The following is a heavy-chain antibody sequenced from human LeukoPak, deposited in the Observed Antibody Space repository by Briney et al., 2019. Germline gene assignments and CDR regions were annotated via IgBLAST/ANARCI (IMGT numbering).Heavy chain of an antibody. V-gene: IGHV4-30-4*01. D-gene: IGHD3-10*01. Sequence: SETLSLTCTVSGGSISSGDYYWSWIRQPPGKGLEWIGYIYYSGTTYYNPSLKGRGTISVDTSKNQFSLNLRSVTAADTAVYYCARDYYGSGNGWFDPWGQGTLVTVSS. CDR1: GGSISSGDYY. CDR3: ARDYYGSGNGWFDP. J-gene: IGHJ5*02. CDR2: IYYSGTT.